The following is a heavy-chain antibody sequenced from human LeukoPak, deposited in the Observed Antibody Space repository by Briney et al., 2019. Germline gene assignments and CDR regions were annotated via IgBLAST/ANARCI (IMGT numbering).Heavy chain of an antibody. CDR1: GFTFSSYW. V-gene: IGHV3-74*01. D-gene: IGHD2-2*01. CDR2: ISGDGRTI. Sequence: GGSLRLSCAASGFTFSSYWMNWVRQAPGKGLVWVSRISGDGRTISYADSVKGRFTISIDNAKNTLSLQMNSLRGEDTAVYYCGREDRIVLGNDALDIWGQGSMVTVSS. CDR3: GREDRIVLGNDALDI. J-gene: IGHJ3*02.